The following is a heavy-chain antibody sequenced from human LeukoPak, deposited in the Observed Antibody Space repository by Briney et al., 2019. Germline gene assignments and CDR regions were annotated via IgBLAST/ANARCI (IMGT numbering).Heavy chain of an antibody. CDR3: ARHAPSPDYSNYEATLYYFDY. V-gene: IGHV4-59*08. J-gene: IGHJ4*02. CDR1: GGSISSYY. D-gene: IGHD4-11*01. Sequence: SETLSLTCTVSGGSISSYYWSWIRQPPGKGLEWIGYIYYSGSTNYNPSLKSRVTISVDTSKNQFSLKLSSVTAADTAVYYCARHAPSPDYSNYEATLYYFDYWGQGTLVTVSS. CDR2: IYYSGST.